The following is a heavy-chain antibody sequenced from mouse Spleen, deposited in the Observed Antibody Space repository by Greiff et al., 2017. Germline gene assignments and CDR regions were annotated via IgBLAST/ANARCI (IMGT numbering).Heavy chain of an antibody. V-gene: IGHV1-62-3*01. CDR1: GYTFTSYW. D-gene: IGHD2-12*01. CDR3: ARDSYYSYDPWFAY. J-gene: IGHJ3*01. CDR2: IDPNSGGT. Sequence: QVQLQQPGAELVKPGASVKLSCKASGYTFTSYWMHWVQQRPGRGLEWIGRIDPNSGGTNYNEKFKGKATLTVDKSSSTAYMQLSSLTSEDSAVYYCARDSYYSYDPWFAYWGQGTLVTVSA.